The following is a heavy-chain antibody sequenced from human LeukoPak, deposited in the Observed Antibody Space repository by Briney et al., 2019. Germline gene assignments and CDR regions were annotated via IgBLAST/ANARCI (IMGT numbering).Heavy chain of an antibody. Sequence: KPSETLSLTCTVSGGSISSYYWSWIRQPPGKGLEWIGYIYYSGSTYYNPSLKSRVTISVDTSKNQFSLKLSSVTAADTAVYYCARRGGVRGVTTFDYWGQGTLVTVSS. CDR2: IYYSGST. D-gene: IGHD3-10*01. V-gene: IGHV4-59*12. CDR1: GGSISSYY. CDR3: ARRGGVRGVTTFDY. J-gene: IGHJ4*02.